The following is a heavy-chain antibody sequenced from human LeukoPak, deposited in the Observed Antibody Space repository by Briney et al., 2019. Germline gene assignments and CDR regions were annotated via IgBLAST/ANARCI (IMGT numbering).Heavy chain of an antibody. V-gene: IGHV1-58*01. CDR1: GFTFTSSA. Sequence: SVKVSCKASGFTFTSSAVQWVRQARGQRLEWIGWIVVGSGNTNYAQKFQERVTITRDMSTSTVYMELSSLRSEDTAVYYCAAEGRPTVVTFRRGAVDLWGQGTMVTVSS. D-gene: IGHD4-23*01. CDR2: IVVGSGNT. CDR3: AAEGRPTVVTFRRGAVDL. J-gene: IGHJ3*01.